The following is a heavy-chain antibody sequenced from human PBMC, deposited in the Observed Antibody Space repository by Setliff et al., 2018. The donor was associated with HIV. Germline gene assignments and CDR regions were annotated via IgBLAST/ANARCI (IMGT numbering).Heavy chain of an antibody. CDR1: GFTFGDYA. J-gene: IGHJ3*02. CDR3: TRGHKNCDI. Sequence: LRLSCTASGFTFGDYAMSWVRQAPGKGLEWVGFIRSKAYGGTTEYAASVEGRFTISRDDSKSIAYLQMNSLKTEDTAVYYCTRGHKNCDIWGQGTMVTVSS. V-gene: IGHV3-49*04. CDR2: IRSKAYGGTT. D-gene: IGHD1-1*01.